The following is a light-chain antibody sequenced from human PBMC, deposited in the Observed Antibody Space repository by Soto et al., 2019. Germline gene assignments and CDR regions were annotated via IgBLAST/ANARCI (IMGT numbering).Light chain of an antibody. CDR1: SSDVGSYNL. CDR2: EVS. V-gene: IGLV2-23*02. CDR3: CSYAGSLGV. J-gene: IGLJ7*01. Sequence: SALTQPASVSGSPGQSITISCTGTSSDVGSYNLVSWYQQHPGKAPKLMIYEVSKRPSGVSNRFSGSKSGNTASLTISGLQAEDEADYYCCSYAGSLGVFGGGTQLTVL.